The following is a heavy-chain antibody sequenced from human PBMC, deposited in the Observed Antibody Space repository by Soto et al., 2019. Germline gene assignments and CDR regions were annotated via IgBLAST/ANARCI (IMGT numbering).Heavy chain of an antibody. V-gene: IGHV3-23*01. CDR3: AKVPYDFNHPDLESYFDY. CDR2: ISGSGGST. Sequence: GGSLRLSCAASGFTFSSYAMSWVRQAPGKGLEWVSAISGSGGSTYYADSVKGRFTISRDNSKNTLYLQMNSLRAEDTAVYYCAKVPYDFNHPDLESYFDYWGQGTLVTVSS. D-gene: IGHD3-3*01. CDR1: GFTFSSYA. J-gene: IGHJ4*02.